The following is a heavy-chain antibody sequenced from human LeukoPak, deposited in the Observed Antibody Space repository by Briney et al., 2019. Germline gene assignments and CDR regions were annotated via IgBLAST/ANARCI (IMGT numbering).Heavy chain of an antibody. V-gene: IGHV4-39*07. D-gene: IGHD3-22*01. CDR1: GGSISSSSYY. J-gene: IGHJ4*02. CDR3: ARDSRNLYDSSGYYYDY. Sequence: PSETLSLTCTVSGGSISSSSYYWGWIRQPPGKGLEWIGSIYYSGSTYYNPSLKSRVTISVDTSKNQFSLKLSSVTAADTAVYYCARDSRNLYDSSGYYYDYWGQGTLVTVSS. CDR2: IYYSGST.